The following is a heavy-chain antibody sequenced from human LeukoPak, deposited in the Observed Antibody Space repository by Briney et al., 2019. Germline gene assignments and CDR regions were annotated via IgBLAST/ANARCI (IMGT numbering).Heavy chain of an antibody. Sequence: PSETLSLTCTVSGGSISSYYWSWIRQPAGKGLEWIGRIYTSGSTNYNPSLKSRVTMSVDTSKNQFSLKLSSVTAADTAVYYCARFGYCSGGSCSFPFDPWGQGTLVTVSS. CDR1: GGSISSYY. J-gene: IGHJ5*02. CDR2: IYTSGST. V-gene: IGHV4-4*07. D-gene: IGHD2-15*01. CDR3: ARFGYCSGGSCSFPFDP.